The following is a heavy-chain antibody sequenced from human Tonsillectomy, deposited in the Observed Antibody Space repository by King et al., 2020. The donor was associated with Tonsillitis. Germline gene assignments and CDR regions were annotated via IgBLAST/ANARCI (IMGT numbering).Heavy chain of an antibody. CDR2: IIPIVGPS. D-gene: IGHD3-22*01. V-gene: IGHV1-69*06. CDR3: ARSMRSYYDSSGYYQPFH. CDR1: GGTFSSYA. J-gene: IGHJ4*02. Sequence: QLVQSGAEVKKPGSSVKVSCKASGGTFSSYAISWVRQAPGQGLEWMGGIIPIVGPSNYAQRFQGRVTITADKSTSTAYMELSSLRSEDTAVYYCARSMRSYYDSSGYYQPFHWGQGTLVTVSS.